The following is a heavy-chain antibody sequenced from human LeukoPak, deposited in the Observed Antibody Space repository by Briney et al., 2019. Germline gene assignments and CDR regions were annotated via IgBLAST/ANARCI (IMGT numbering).Heavy chain of an antibody. V-gene: IGHV3-43*01. CDR3: AKARYSSSWYRGGEFDY. J-gene: IGHJ4*02. CDR2: ISWDGGST. CDR1: GFTFDDYT. D-gene: IGHD6-13*01. Sequence: TGGSLRLSCAACGFTFDDYTMHWVRQAPGKGLEWVSLISWDGGSTYYADSVKGRFTISRDNSKNSLYLQMNSLRTEDTALYYCAKARYSSSWYRGGEFDYWGQGTLVTVSS.